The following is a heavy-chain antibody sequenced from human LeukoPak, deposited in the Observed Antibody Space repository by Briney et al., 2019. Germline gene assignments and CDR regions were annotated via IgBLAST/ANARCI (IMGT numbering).Heavy chain of an antibody. J-gene: IGHJ3*02. Sequence: ASVKVSCKASGYTFTGYYMHWVRQAPGQGLEWMGWINPNSGGTNYAQKFQGRVTMTRDMSTSTVYMELSSLRSEDTAVYYCVGGSGRRANDAFDIWGQGTMVTVSS. CDR2: INPNSGGT. CDR3: VGGSGRRANDAFDI. D-gene: IGHD3-10*01. CDR1: GYTFTGYY. V-gene: IGHV1-2*02.